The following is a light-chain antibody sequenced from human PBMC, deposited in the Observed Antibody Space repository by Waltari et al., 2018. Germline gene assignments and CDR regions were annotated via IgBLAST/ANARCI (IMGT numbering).Light chain of an antibody. CDR3: QIWDGNSDRFVV. CDR1: DIGSKT. V-gene: IGLV3-21*02. CDR2: DDS. Sequence: SYVVTQPPSVSVAPGQAAKITCAGNDIGSKTVQWYQRKPGRAPVVVVYDDSDRPSGIPDRFSGSNSGNTATLTISRVEAGDEADYYCQIWDGNSDRFVVFGGGTKLTVL. J-gene: IGLJ2*01.